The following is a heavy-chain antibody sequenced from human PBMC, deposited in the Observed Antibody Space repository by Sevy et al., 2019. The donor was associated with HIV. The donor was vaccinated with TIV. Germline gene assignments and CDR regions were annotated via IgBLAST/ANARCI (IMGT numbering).Heavy chain of an antibody. CDR1: GFTFTSSA. CDR3: AAHVDTAMAPNFDY. Sequence: ASVKVSCKASGFTFTSSAVQWVRQARGQRLEWIGWIVVGSGNTNYAQKFQERVTITRDMSTSTAYMELSSLRSEDTAVYYCAAHVDTAMAPNFDYWGQGTLVTVSS. D-gene: IGHD5-18*01. V-gene: IGHV1-58*01. J-gene: IGHJ4*02. CDR2: IVVGSGNT.